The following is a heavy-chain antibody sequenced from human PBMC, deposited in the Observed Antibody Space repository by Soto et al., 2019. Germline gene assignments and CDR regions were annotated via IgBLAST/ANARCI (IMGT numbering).Heavy chain of an antibody. CDR3: ARDILRYIWNDFPDCYCGMDV. Sequence: QVQLVESGGGVVQPGRSLRLSCAASGFTFSSYAMHWVRQAPGKGLEWVAVISYDGSNKYYADSVKGRFTISRDNSKNTLFLRLNSLRADDTAVYYCARDILRYIWNDFPDCYCGMDVWGQGTTVTVSS. D-gene: IGHD1-1*01. CDR2: ISYDGSNK. V-gene: IGHV3-30-3*01. J-gene: IGHJ6*02. CDR1: GFTFSSYA.